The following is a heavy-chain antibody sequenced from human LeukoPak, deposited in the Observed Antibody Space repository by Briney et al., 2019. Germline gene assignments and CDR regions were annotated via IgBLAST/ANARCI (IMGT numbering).Heavy chain of an antibody. V-gene: IGHV4-59*01. D-gene: IGHD3-22*01. CDR2: IYYSGST. CDR1: GGSISSYY. J-gene: IGHJ3*02. CDR3: ARKIAQTRAFDI. Sequence: PSETLSLTCTVSGGSISSYYWSWIRQPPGKGLEWIGYIYYSGSTNYNPSLKSRVTISVDTSKNQFSLKLSSVTAADTAVYYCARKIAQTRAFDIWGQGTMVTVSS.